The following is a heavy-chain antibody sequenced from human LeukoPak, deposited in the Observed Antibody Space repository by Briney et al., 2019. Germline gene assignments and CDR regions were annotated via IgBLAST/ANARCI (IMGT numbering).Heavy chain of an antibody. CDR1: GGTFNTYT. D-gene: IGHD1-7*01. Sequence: ASVKVSCKASGGTFNTYTIIWVRQAPGQGLEWMGGIIPIFGTANYAEKFQDRVTITADESTSAVYMELNSLRSEDTAVYYCARDKTGNFQFHYWGQGTLVTVSS. V-gene: IGHV1-69*01. CDR3: ARDKTGNFQFHY. CDR2: IIPIFGTA. J-gene: IGHJ4*02.